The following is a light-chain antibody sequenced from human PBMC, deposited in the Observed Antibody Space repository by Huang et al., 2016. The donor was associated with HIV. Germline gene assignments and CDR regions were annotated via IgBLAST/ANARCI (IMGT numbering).Light chain of an antibody. J-gene: IGKJ1*01. Sequence: DIQMTQSPSSLSASVGDRVTITCRASKGISNYLDWYQQKPGKVPKLLIYAASTLQSGVPSRFSGSGSGTDFTLTISSLQPEDVATYYCQKYNSAPWTFGQGTKVEIK. CDR1: KGISNY. CDR3: QKYNSAPWT. CDR2: AAS. V-gene: IGKV1-27*01.